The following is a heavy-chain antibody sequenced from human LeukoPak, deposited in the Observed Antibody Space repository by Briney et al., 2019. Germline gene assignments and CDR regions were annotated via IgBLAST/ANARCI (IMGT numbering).Heavy chain of an antibody. CDR3: ARVASGRTVTTPFDY. D-gene: IGHD4-17*01. V-gene: IGHV1-3*01. Sequence: ASVKVSCKASGYTFTSYAMHWVRPAPGQRLEWMGWINAGNGNTKYSQKFQGRVTITRDTSASTAYMELSSLRSEDTAVYYSARVASGRTVTTPFDYWGQGTLVTVSS. J-gene: IGHJ4*02. CDR1: GYTFTSYA. CDR2: INAGNGNT.